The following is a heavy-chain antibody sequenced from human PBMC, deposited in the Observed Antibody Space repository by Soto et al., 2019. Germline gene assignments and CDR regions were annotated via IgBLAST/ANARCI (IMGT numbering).Heavy chain of an antibody. CDR2: ISAYNGNT. J-gene: IGHJ4*02. CDR3: ARIKTVSEVPPWLEWQGSYFDY. CDR1: GYTFTSYG. D-gene: IGHD6-19*01. V-gene: IGHV1-18*01. Sequence: ASVKVSCKASGYTFTSYGISWVRQAPGQGLEWMGWISAYNGNTNYAQKLQGRVTMTTDTSTSTAYMELRSLRSDDTAVYYCARIKTVSEVPPWLEWQGSYFDYWGQGTLVTVSS.